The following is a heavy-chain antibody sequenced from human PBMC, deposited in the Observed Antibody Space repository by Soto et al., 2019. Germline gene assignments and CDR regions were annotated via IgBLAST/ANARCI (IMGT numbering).Heavy chain of an antibody. D-gene: IGHD1-7*01. Sequence: PGGSLRLSCEASGFIFGDYAMSWVRQPPGKGLEWVSSISGRGESVHYADSVKGRFTVSRDNSKTTLYLEMNSLRAEDTARYHCARSGYHWNYEWFDPWGPGVLLTVST. CDR3: ARSGYHWNYEWFDP. V-gene: IGHV3-23*01. J-gene: IGHJ5*02. CDR2: ISGRGESV. CDR1: GFIFGDYA.